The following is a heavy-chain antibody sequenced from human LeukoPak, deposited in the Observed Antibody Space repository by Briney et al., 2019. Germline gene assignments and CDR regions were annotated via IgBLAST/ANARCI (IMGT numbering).Heavy chain of an antibody. CDR2: INPNRGGT. J-gene: IGHJ4*02. CDR1: GYTFTSYD. CDR3: ARSWRSDGYNYFDY. V-gene: IGHV1-2*06. Sequence: ASVKVSCKASGYTFTSYDINWVRQATGQGLEWMGRINPNRGGTNYAQKFQGRVTLARDTSVSTAYMELSRLRFDDTAVYYCARSWRSDGYNYFDYWGQGTLVTVSS. D-gene: IGHD5-24*01.